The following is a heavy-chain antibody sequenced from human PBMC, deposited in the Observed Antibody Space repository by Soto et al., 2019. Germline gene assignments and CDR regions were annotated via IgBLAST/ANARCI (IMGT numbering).Heavy chain of an antibody. CDR1: GGSISSSSYY. CDR2: IYYSGST. J-gene: IGHJ4*02. V-gene: IGHV4-39*01. Sequence: QLQLQESGPGLVKPSETLSLTCTVSGGSISSSSYYWGWIRQPQGKGLEGIGSIYYSGSTYYNPSLKSRVTISVDTSKHQFSLKASYVTAADTAGDYCARLVVATINGIDYGGQGTLVTVSS. CDR3: ARLVVATINGIDY. D-gene: IGHD5-12*01.